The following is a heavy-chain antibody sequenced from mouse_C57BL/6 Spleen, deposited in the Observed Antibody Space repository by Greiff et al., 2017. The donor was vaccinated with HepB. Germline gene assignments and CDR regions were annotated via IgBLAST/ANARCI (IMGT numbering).Heavy chain of an antibody. V-gene: IGHV1-61*01. Sequence: VQLQQPGAELVRPGSSVKLSCKASGYTFTSYWMDWVKQRPGQGLEWIGNIYPSDSETHYNQKFKDKATLTVDKSSSTAYMQLSSLTSEDSAVYYCARSKLGRGYYAMDYWGQGTSVTVSS. D-gene: IGHD4-1*01. CDR2: IYPSDSET. CDR1: GYTFTSYW. J-gene: IGHJ4*01. CDR3: ARSKLGRGYYAMDY.